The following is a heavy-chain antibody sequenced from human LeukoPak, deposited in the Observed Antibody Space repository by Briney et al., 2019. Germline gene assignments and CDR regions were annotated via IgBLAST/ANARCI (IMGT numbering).Heavy chain of an antibody. D-gene: IGHD1-26*01. CDR1: GFTFSSYW. Sequence: PGGSLRLSCAASGFTFSSYWMHWVRQAPGKGLVWVSRINSDGSSTSYADSVKGRFTISRDNAKNSLYLQMNSLTAEDTAVYYCARGDSGNYAGFDYWGQGTLVTVSS. CDR2: INSDGSST. J-gene: IGHJ4*02. V-gene: IGHV3-74*01. CDR3: ARGDSGNYAGFDY.